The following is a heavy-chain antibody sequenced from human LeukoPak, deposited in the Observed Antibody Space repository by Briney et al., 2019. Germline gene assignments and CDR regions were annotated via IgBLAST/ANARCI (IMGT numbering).Heavy chain of an antibody. CDR1: GFTFSLYG. CDR2: ISNDGSKT. D-gene: IGHD3-10*01. CDR3: AKDSRGANFFGDFDY. Sequence: KAGRSLRLSCAASGFTFSLYGMHWVRQAPGKGLEWVALISNDGSKTYYADSVKGRFTISRDNSKNTVYLQVSSLRADDTAVYYCAKDSRGANFFGDFDYWGQGTLVTVSS. V-gene: IGHV3-33*06. J-gene: IGHJ4*02.